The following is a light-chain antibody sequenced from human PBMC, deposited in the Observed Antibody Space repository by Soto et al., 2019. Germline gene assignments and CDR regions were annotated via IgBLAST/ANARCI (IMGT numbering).Light chain of an antibody. CDR3: AAWDDSLNGPPVV. J-gene: IGLJ2*01. V-gene: IGLV1-44*01. CDR1: SSNIGSNT. Sequence: QSVLTQPPSASGTPGQRVTISCSGSSSNIGSNTVNWYQQLPGTAPKLLIYSNNHRPSGVPDRFSGSKSGTSASLAISGLQSEDEADYYCAAWDDSLNGPPVVFGGGTKLTVL. CDR2: SNN.